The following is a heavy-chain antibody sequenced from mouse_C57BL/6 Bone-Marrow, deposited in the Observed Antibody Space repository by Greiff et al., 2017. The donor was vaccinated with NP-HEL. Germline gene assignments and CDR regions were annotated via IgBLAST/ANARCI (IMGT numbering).Heavy chain of an antibody. CDR2: IDPEDGDT. V-gene: IGHV14-1*01. D-gene: IGHD4-1*01. CDR3: TTWTSWERGSWEVDY. Sequence: VQLQQSGAELVRPGASVKLSCTASGFNIKDYYMHWVKQRPEQGLEWIGRIDPEDGDTEYAPKFQGKATMTADTSSNTAYLQLSSLTSEDTAVYYCTTWTSWERGSWEVDYWGQGTTLTVSS. J-gene: IGHJ2*01. CDR1: GFNIKDYY.